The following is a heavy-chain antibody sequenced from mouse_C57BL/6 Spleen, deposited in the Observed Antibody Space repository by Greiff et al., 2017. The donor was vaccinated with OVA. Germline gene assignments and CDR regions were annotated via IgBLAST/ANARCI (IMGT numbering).Heavy chain of an antibody. J-gene: IGHJ1*03. Sequence: QVQLQRSGPALVKPGASVKMPCKASGYPFPSYWITWVKQRPGQGLEWMGYIYPRSGSPNSNKKFKSKATLSVDTASSTAYMHLSSLTSEDSAVYNWARDHFDVWGTGTTVTVSS. V-gene: IGHV1-55*01. CDR3: ARDHFDV. CDR1: GYPFPSYW. CDR2: IYPRSGSP.